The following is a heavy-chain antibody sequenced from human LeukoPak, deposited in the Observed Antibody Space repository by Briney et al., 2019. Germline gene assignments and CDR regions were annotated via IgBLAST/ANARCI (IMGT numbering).Heavy chain of an antibody. CDR3: ARTRDSSWYLGAFDI. J-gene: IGHJ3*02. Sequence: GRSLRLSCAASGFTFSSYGMHWVRQAPGKGLEWVAVISYDGSNKYYADSVKGRFTISRDNSKNTLYLQMNSLRAEDTAVYYCARTRDSSWYLGAFDIWGQGTMVTVSS. V-gene: IGHV3-30*03. D-gene: IGHD6-13*01. CDR2: ISYDGSNK. CDR1: GFTFSSYG.